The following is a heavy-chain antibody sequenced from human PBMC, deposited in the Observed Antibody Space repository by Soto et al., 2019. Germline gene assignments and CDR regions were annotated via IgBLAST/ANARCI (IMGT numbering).Heavy chain of an antibody. V-gene: IGHV4-61*01. CDR2: IYYSGST. CDR1: GGSVSSGSYY. D-gene: IGHD5-12*01. CDR3: ARAGVATIRSGWRRFDY. Sequence: PSETLSLTCTVSGGSVSSGSYYWSWIRQPPGKGLEWIGYIYYSGSTNYNPSLKSRVTISVDTSKNQFSLKLSSVTAADTAVYYCARAGVATIRSGWRRFDYWGQGTLVTVSS. J-gene: IGHJ4*02.